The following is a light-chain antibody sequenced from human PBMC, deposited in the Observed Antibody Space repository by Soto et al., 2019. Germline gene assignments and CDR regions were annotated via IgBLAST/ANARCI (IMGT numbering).Light chain of an antibody. CDR1: QSISSW. Sequence: DIQMTQSPSTLSASVGDRVTITCRASQSISSWLAWYQQKPGKAPKLLIYQASNLQSGVPSRFSGSGSGTELTLTISSLQPDDFATYYCQQYNSYPWAFGQGTKVDIK. CDR3: QQYNSYPWA. CDR2: QAS. V-gene: IGKV1-5*03. J-gene: IGKJ1*01.